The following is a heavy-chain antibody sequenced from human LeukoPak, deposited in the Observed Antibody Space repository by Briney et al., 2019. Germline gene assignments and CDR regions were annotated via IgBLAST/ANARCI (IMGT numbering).Heavy chain of an antibody. V-gene: IGHV1-2*04. CDR3: ARDSFAGPPVAGTLGI. CDR2: INPNSGGT. CDR1: GYTFTGYY. J-gene: IGHJ3*02. Sequence: ASVKVSCKASGYTFTGYYMHWVRQAPGQGLEWMGWINPNSGGTNYAQKFQGWVTMTRDTSISTAYVELSRLRSDDTAVYYCARDSFAGPPVAGTLGIWGQGTMVTVSS. D-gene: IGHD6-19*01.